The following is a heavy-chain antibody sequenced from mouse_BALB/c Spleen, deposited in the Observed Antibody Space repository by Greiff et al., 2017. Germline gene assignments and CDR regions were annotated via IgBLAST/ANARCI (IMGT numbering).Heavy chain of an antibody. D-gene: IGHD2-2*01. CDR3: ARQTGYYYAMDY. Sequence: QVQLQQPGAELVKPGASVKLSCKASGYTFTSYWMHWVKQRPGQGLEWIGEINPSNGRTNYNEKFKDKATLTVDKSSSTAYMQLSSPTSEDSAVYYCARQTGYYYAMDYWGQGTSVTVSS. CDR1: GYTFTSYW. J-gene: IGHJ4*01. V-gene: IGHV1S81*02. CDR2: INPSNGRT.